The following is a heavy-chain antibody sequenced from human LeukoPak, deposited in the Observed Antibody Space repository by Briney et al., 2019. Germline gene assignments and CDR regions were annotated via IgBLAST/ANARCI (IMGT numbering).Heavy chain of an antibody. CDR3: VRDVNYYDSSGKIDY. CDR2: INHSGST. CDR1: GGSFSGYY. Sequence: SETLSLTCAVYGGSFSGYYWSWIRQPPGKGLEWIGEINHSGSTNYNPSLKSRVTISVDTSKNQFSLKLSSVTAADTAVYYCVRDVNYYDSSGKIDYWGQGTLVAASS. D-gene: IGHD3-22*01. J-gene: IGHJ4*02. V-gene: IGHV4-34*01.